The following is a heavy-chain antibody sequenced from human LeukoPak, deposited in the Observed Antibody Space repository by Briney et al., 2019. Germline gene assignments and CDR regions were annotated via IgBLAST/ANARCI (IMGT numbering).Heavy chain of an antibody. CDR1: GGSISSGSYY. V-gene: IGHV4-61*02. Sequence: SETLSLTCTVSGGSISSGSYYWSWIRQPAGKGLKWIGRIYASGSTNYNPSLKSRVTISVATSKNQFSLKLSSVTAADTAVYYCARGGWVAAAKYFDYWGQGTLVTVSS. CDR2: IYASGST. J-gene: IGHJ4*02. CDR3: ARGGWVAAAKYFDY. D-gene: IGHD6-13*01.